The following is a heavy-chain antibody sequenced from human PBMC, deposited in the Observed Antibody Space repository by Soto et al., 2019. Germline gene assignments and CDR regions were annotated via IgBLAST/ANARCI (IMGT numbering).Heavy chain of an antibody. CDR3: ARPHYYGSGSYYP. V-gene: IGHV3-48*01. Sequence: EVQLVESGGGLVQPGGSLRLSCAASGFTFSSYSMNWVRQAPGKGLEWVSYITSSSSTIYYADSVKGRFTISRDNAKNSLYLQMNSLRAEDTAVYYCARPHYYGSGSYYPLGQGTLVTVSS. J-gene: IGHJ5*02. D-gene: IGHD3-10*01. CDR1: GFTFSSYS. CDR2: ITSSSSTI.